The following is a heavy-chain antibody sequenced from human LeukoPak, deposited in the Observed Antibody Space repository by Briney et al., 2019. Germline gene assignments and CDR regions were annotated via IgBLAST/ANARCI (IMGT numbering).Heavy chain of an antibody. V-gene: IGHV3-30*18. CDR1: GFTFRNYG. Sequence: GGSLRLSCAASGFTFRNYGMHWVRQAPGKGLEWVAVISYDGSNKYYADSVKGRFTISRDNSKNTLYLQMNSLRAEDTAVYYCAKAGGSSGFNDYWGQGTLVTVSS. D-gene: IGHD6-19*01. CDR3: AKAGGSSGFNDY. CDR2: ISYDGSNK. J-gene: IGHJ4*02.